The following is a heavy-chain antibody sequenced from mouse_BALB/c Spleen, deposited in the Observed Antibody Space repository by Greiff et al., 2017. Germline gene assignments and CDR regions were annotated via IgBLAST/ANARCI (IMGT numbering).Heavy chain of an antibody. CDR2: IWGGGST. Sequence: QVQLQQSGPGLVAPSQSLSITCTVSGFSLTDYGVSWIRQPPGKGLEWLGVIWGGGSTYYNSALKSRLSISKDNSKSQVFLKMNSLQANDTAIYYCARGRYYGSSYYAMDYWGQGTSVTVSS. V-gene: IGHV2-6-5*01. CDR3: ARGRYYGSSYYAMDY. J-gene: IGHJ4*01. D-gene: IGHD1-1*01. CDR1: GFSLTDYG.